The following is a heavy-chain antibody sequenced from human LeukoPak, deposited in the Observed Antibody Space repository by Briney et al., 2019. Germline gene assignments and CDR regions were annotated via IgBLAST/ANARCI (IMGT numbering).Heavy chain of an antibody. D-gene: IGHD2-2*01. CDR2: ISAYNGNT. CDR1: GYTFTSYG. V-gene: IGHV1-18*01. CDR3: AREQKVPFYYYYMDV. Sequence: ASVKVSCKACGYTFTSYGISWVRQAPGQGLEWMGWISAYNGNTNYAQKFQGRVTMTTDTSTSTAYMELRSLRSDDTAVYYCAREQKVPFYYYYMDVWGKGTTVTVSS. J-gene: IGHJ6*03.